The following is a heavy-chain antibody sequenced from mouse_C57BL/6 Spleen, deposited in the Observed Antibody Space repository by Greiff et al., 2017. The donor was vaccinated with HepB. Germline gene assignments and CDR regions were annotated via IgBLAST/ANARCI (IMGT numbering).Heavy chain of an antibody. CDR2: IDPSDSYT. CDR3: SRTVVAYYFDY. CDR1: GYTFTSYW. J-gene: IGHJ2*01. V-gene: IGHV1-59*01. D-gene: IGHD1-1*01. Sequence: QVQLQQPGAELVRPGTSVKLSCKASGYTFTSYWMHWVKQRPGQGLEWIGVIDPSDSYTNYNQKFKGKATLTVDTSSSTAYMQHSSLTSEDSAVYYCSRTVVAYYFDYWGQGTTLTVSS.